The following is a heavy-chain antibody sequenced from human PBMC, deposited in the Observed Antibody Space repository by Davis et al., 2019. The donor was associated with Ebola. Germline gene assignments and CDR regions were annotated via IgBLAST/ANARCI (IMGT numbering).Heavy chain of an antibody. CDR1: GGSFSGYY. D-gene: IGHD2-15*01. CDR3: ARRVVVVVAATRKGYMDV. Sequence: PSETLSLTCAVYGGSFSGYYWSWIRQPPGKGLEWIGEINHSGSTNYNPSLKSRVTISVDTSKNQFSLKLSSVTAADTAVYYCARRVVVVVAATRKGYMDVWGKGTTVTVSS. CDR2: INHSGST. V-gene: IGHV4-34*01. J-gene: IGHJ6*03.